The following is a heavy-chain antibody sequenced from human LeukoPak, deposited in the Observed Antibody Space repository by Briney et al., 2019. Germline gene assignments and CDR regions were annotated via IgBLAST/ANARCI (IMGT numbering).Heavy chain of an antibody. CDR2: MSGSGGGST. V-gene: IGHV3-23*01. CDR3: ANQETTLDPFDY. CDR1: GFTFSSYA. J-gene: IGHJ4*02. Sequence: GGSLRLSCAASGFTFSSYAMSWVRQAPGKGLEWVSAMSGSGGGSTYYADSVKGRFTISRDNSKNTLYLQMNSLRAEDAAVYYCANQETTLDPFDYWGQGTLVTVSS. D-gene: IGHD1/OR15-1a*01.